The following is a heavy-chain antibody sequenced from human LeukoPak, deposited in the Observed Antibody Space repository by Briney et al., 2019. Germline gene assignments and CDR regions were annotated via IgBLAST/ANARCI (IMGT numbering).Heavy chain of an antibody. J-gene: IGHJ6*03. V-gene: IGHV4-4*02. D-gene: IGHD3-3*01. CDR1: GGSISSSNW. CDR2: IYHSGST. Sequence: PSETLSLTCAVSGGSISSSNWWSWVRQPPGKGLEWIGEIYHSGSTNYNPSLKSRVTISVDTSKNQFSLKLSSVTAADTAVYYCARASRFLEWLPLRYYYMDVWGKGTTVTVSS. CDR3: ARASRFLEWLPLRYYYMDV.